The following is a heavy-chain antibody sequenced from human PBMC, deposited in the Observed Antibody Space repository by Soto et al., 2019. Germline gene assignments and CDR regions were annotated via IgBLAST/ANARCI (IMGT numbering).Heavy chain of an antibody. CDR3: VRDMKYLRVTGNWFDS. CDR2: ISGNNGAT. D-gene: IGHD5-12*01. Sequence: ASVKYSCKASGYTFTGYYIHWLRQARGQGLAWVGLISGNNGATNFAPKVQDRINMTLDTSTGVASLTLRSLRSDDTAIYYCVRDMKYLRVTGNWFDSWGQGTLVTVSS. CDR1: GYTFTGYY. V-gene: IGHV1-18*04. J-gene: IGHJ5*01.